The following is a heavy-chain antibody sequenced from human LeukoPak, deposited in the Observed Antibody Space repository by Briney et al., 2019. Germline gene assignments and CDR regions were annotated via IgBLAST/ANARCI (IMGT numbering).Heavy chain of an antibody. J-gene: IGHJ6*04. CDR2: IYYSGST. D-gene: IGHD3-22*01. CDR1: GGSISSHY. V-gene: IGHV4-59*11. Sequence: SETLSLTCTASGGSISSHYWSWIRQPPGKGLEWIGYIYYSGSTNYNPSLKSRVTISVDTSKNQFSLKLSSVTAADTAVYYCARDYDSSGFLDVWGKGTTVTVSS. CDR3: ARDYDSSGFLDV.